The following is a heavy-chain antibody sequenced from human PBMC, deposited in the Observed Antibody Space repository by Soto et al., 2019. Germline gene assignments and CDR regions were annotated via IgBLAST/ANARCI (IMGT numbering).Heavy chain of an antibody. CDR1: GYTLTELS. V-gene: IGHV1-24*01. Sequence: GASVKVSCKVSGYTLTELSMHWVRQAPGKGLEWMGGFDPEDGETNYAQKFQGRVTITADKSTSTAYMELSSLRSEDTAVYYCARGPGIAVAGNQYGYWGQGTLVTVSS. D-gene: IGHD6-19*01. J-gene: IGHJ4*02. CDR3: ARGPGIAVAGNQYGY. CDR2: FDPEDGET.